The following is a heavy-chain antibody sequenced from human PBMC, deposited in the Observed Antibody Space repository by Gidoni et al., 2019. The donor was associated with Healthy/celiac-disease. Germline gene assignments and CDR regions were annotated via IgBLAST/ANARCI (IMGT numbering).Heavy chain of an antibody. D-gene: IGHD3-3*01. V-gene: IGHV4-34*01. J-gene: IGHJ4*02. CDR2: SNHSGST. CDR3: ARVGDFWSGSYYFDY. CDR1: GGSFSGYY. Sequence: QVQLQQWGAGLLKPSETLSLTCAVYGGSFSGYYWSWIRQPPGKGLEWIGESNHSGSTNYNPSLKSRVTISVDTSKNQFSLKLSSVTAADTAVYYCARVGDFWSGSYYFDYWGQGTLVTVSS.